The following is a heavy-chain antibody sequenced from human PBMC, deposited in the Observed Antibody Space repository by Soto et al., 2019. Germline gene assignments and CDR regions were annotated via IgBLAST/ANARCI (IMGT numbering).Heavy chain of an antibody. J-gene: IGHJ4*02. D-gene: IGHD2-15*01. Sequence: GGSLRLSCAASGFTFSSYAMSWVRQAPGKGLEWVSAISGRGDSTYYADSVKGRFTVSRDNSKNTLYVQMNSLRAEDTALYYCAKDQAYCSGGSCYSGFDYWGQGTLVTVSS. V-gene: IGHV3-23*01. CDR3: AKDQAYCSGGSCYSGFDY. CDR1: GFTFSSYA. CDR2: ISGRGDST.